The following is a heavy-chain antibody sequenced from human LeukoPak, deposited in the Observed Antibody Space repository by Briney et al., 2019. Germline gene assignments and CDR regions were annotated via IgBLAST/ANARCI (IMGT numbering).Heavy chain of an antibody. V-gene: IGHV3-11*01. J-gene: IGHJ6*02. CDR2: ICGSGRDL. CDR1: GFNLSDYY. CDR3: ARSIGSYYTMDV. Sequence: GGSLRLSRVACGFNLSDYYMNWIRQAPGGGLERVSYICGSGRDLYYADSVKGRFTISRDNAKNSLYLQMNSLRAEDTAVYYCARSIGSYYTMDVWGQGTTVTVSS. D-gene: IGHD3-22*01.